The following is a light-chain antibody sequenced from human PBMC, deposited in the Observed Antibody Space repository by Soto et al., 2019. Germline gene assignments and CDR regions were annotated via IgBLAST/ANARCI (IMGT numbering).Light chain of an antibody. CDR3: QQYNSYSST. CDR2: KAS. CDR1: QSISSW. Sequence: IQMTQSPSTLSASVGDRVTITCRASQSISSWLVWYQQKPGKAPKLLIYKASSLESGVPSRFSGSGSGTEFTLTISSLQPDDFATYYCQQYNSYSSTFGQGTRLEIK. V-gene: IGKV1-5*03. J-gene: IGKJ5*01.